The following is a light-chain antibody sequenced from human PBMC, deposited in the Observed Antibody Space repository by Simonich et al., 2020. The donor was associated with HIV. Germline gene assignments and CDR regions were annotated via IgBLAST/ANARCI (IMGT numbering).Light chain of an antibody. CDR3: QQFNTFPWT. Sequence: EIVMTQSPATLSVSPGERATLSCRASQSVSSNLAWYEQKPGQAPRLLIYGAATRATGIPSRFSGSGSGTDVTLTISSLQPEDFATYYCQQFNTFPWTFGQGTKVEIK. V-gene: IGKV3-15*01. J-gene: IGKJ1*01. CDR1: QSVSSN. CDR2: GAA.